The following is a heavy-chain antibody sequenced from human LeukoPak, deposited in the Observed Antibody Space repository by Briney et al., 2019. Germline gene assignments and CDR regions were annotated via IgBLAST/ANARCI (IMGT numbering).Heavy chain of an antibody. CDR2: INHSGST. Sequence: PSETLSLTCAVYGGSFSGYYWSWIRQPPGKGLEWIGEINHSGSTNYNPSLKSRVTISVDTSKNQFSLKLSSVTAADTAVYYCARDLSSYGYVRAFDIWGQGTMVTVSS. V-gene: IGHV4-34*01. CDR1: GGSFSGYY. D-gene: IGHD5-18*01. CDR3: ARDLSSYGYVRAFDI. J-gene: IGHJ3*02.